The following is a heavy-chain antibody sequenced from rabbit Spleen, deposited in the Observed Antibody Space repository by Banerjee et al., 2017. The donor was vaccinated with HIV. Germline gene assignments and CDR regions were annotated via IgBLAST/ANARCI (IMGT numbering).Heavy chain of an antibody. CDR3: LRDRANIGGDYGPYYFDL. V-gene: IGHV1S40*01. CDR2: IDTGSSGFT. J-gene: IGHJ4*01. Sequence: QSLEESGGDLVKPGASLTLTCIASGVSFSGNSYMCWVRQAPGKGLEWIVCIDTGSSGFTYFASWAKGRFTISKTSSTTVTLQMTSLTAADTATYFCLRDRANIGGDYGPYYFDLWGQGTLVTVS. D-gene: IGHD2-1*01. CDR1: GVSFSGNSY.